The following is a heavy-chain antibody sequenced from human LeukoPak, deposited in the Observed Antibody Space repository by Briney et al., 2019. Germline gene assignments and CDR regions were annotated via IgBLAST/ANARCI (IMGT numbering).Heavy chain of an antibody. CDR2: INPNSGGT. Sequence: ASVKVSCKASGYTFTGYYMHWVRQAPGQGLEWMGWINPNSGGTNYAQKFQGRVTMTRDTSISTAYMELSRLRSDDTAVYYCAKTSRIVGGRWFDYWGQGTLVTVSS. J-gene: IGHJ4*02. CDR3: AKTSRIVGGRWFDY. D-gene: IGHD1-26*01. CDR1: GYTFTGYY. V-gene: IGHV1-2*02.